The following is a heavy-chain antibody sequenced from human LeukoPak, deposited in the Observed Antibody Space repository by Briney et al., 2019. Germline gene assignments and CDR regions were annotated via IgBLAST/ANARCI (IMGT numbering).Heavy chain of an antibody. V-gene: IGHV4-39*07. CDR1: GGSISSSSYY. CDR3: ARRRRYYYGSGSYHNWFDP. Sequence: SETLSLTCTVSGGSISSSSYYWGWIRQPPGKGLEWIGSIYYSGSTYYNPSLKSRVTISVDTSKNQFSLKLSSVTAADTAVYYCARRRRYYYGSGSYHNWFDPWGQGTLVTVSS. CDR2: IYYSGST. D-gene: IGHD3-10*01. J-gene: IGHJ5*02.